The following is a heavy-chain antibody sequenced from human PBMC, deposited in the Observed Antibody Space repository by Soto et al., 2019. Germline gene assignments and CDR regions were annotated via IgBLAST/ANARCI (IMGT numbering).Heavy chain of an antibody. D-gene: IGHD3-22*01. CDR1: GYTFTSYD. CDR3: ARSYYYDSSGYYFNP. CDR2: INPNSGGT. V-gene: IGHV1-2*04. J-gene: IGHJ5*02. Sequence: GASVKVSCKASGYTFTSYDINWVRQATGQGLEWMGWINPNSGGTNYAQKFQGWVTMTRDTSISTAYMELSRLRSDDTAVYYCARSYYYDSSGYYFNPWGQGTLVTVSS.